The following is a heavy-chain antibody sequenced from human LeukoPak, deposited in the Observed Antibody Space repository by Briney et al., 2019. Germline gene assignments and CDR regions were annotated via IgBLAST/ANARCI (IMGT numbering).Heavy chain of an antibody. V-gene: IGHV4-4*07. CDR3: ARGTLGVAGTVYYYYGMDV. CDR2: IYTSGST. Sequence: SETLSLTCTVSGGSISSYYWSWIRQPAGKGLEWIGRIYTSGSTNYNPSLESRVTMSVDTSKNQFSLKLSSVTAADTAVYYCARGTLGVAGTVYYYYGMDVWGQGTTVTVSS. CDR1: GGSISSYY. J-gene: IGHJ6*02. D-gene: IGHD6-19*01.